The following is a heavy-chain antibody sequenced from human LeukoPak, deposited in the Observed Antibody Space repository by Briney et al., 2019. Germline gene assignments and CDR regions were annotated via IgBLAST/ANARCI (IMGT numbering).Heavy chain of an antibody. CDR1: GYTFTSYY. J-gene: IGHJ4*02. CDR3: ARGEVAAVDY. CDR2: INPSGGST. V-gene: IGHV1-46*01. Sequence: ASVKVSCKASGYTFTSYYMHWVRQAPGQGLEWMGIINPSGGSTSYAQKFQGRVTMTRDTSTSTAYMELSRLRSDDTAVYYCARGEVAAVDYWGQGTLVTVSS. D-gene: IGHD2-15*01.